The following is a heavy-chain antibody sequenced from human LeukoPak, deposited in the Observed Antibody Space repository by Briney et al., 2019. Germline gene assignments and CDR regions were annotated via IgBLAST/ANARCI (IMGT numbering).Heavy chain of an antibody. D-gene: IGHD3-3*01. V-gene: IGHV4-59*08. CDR3: ARHERGYDFWSGYPTLFDC. CDR2: IYYSGST. J-gene: IGHJ4*02. Sequence: SETLSLTCTVSGGSISSYYWSWIRQPPGKGLEWIGYIYYSGSTNYNPSLKSRVTISVDTSKNQFSLKLSSVTAADTAVYYCARHERGYDFWSGYPTLFDCWGQGTLVTVSS. CDR1: GGSISSYY.